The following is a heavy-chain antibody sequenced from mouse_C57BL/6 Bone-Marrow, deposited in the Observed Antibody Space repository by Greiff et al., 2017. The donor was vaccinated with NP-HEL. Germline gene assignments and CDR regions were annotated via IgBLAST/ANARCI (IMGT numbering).Heavy chain of an antibody. CDR2: IDPSDSYT. V-gene: IGHV1-59*01. CDR1: GYTFTSYW. Sequence: QVQLQQPGAELVRPGPSVKLSCKASGYTFTSYWMHWVKQRPGQGLEWIGVIDPSDSYTNYNQKFKGKATLTVDTSSSTAYMQLSSLTSEDSAVYYCAVGLDYWGQGTTLTVSS. CDR3: AVGLDY. J-gene: IGHJ2*01.